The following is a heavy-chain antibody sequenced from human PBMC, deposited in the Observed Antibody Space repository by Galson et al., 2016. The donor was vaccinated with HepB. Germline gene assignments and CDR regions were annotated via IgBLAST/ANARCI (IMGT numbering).Heavy chain of an antibody. J-gene: IGHJ6*02. CDR2: IKSKSDGGTI. CDR3: STAYMVWGGDGMDV. CDR1: GFTFSNAW. V-gene: IGHV3-15*01. Sequence: SLRLSCAASGFTFSNAWMSWVRQAPGKGLEWVGRIKSKSDGGTIDYAALVRGRFTISRDDSKNLLYLQMNSLKTEDTAVYYCSTAYMVWGGDGMDVWGQGTTVSVSS. D-gene: IGHD3-10*01.